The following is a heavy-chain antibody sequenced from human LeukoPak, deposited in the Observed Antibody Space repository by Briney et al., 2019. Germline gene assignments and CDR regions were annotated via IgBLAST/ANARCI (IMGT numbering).Heavy chain of an antibody. V-gene: IGHV1-2*02. D-gene: IGHD3-22*01. J-gene: IGHJ4*02. CDR2: IKPSSGAT. CDR1: GYTFSGHY. Sequence: ASVKASCKASGYTFSGHYMHWVRQAPGQGLEWIGWIKPSSGATNYAQKFRGRVTMTRDTSNRTSYMELSRLRSDDTALYYCASCYYDSSGYYYFDYWGQGTLVTVSS. CDR3: ASCYYDSSGYYYFDY.